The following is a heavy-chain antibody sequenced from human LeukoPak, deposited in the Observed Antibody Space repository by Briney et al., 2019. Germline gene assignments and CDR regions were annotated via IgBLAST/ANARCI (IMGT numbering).Heavy chain of an antibody. Sequence: SSETLSLTCTVSGGSISSYYWSWLRQPPGKGLEWIGYIYDTGSTNYNPSLKSRVTISEDTSKNQFSLKLSSVTAADTAVYYCARSKLATMVYPYYFDYWGQGTLVTVSS. CDR3: ARSKLATMVYPYYFDY. CDR2: IYDTGST. V-gene: IGHV4-59*01. J-gene: IGHJ4*02. CDR1: GGSISSYY. D-gene: IGHD2-8*01.